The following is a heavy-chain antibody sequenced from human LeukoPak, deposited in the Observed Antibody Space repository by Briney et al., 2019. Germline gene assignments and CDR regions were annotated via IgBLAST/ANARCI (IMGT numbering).Heavy chain of an antibody. Sequence: GGSLRLFCAASGFTFSSYGMHWVRQAPGKGLEWVAVISYDGSNKYYADSVKGRFTIYRDNSKNTLYLQMNSLRAEDTAVYYCAKEGSYGYYFDYWGQGTLVTVSS. J-gene: IGHJ4*02. CDR2: ISYDGSNK. CDR1: GFTFSSYG. CDR3: AKEGSYGYYFDY. D-gene: IGHD5-18*01. V-gene: IGHV3-30*18.